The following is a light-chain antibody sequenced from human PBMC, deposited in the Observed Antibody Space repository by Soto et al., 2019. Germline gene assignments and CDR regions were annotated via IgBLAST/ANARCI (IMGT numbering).Light chain of an antibody. V-gene: IGKV3-20*01. J-gene: IGKJ1*01. CDR2: AAS. CDR1: QSVGRNY. CDR3: QQYGTSPWA. Sequence: EIVLTQFPGTLSLSPGERATLSCRASQSVGRNYVAWYQQKPGQAPRVIIYAASNRASGIPDRFSGSGSGSDFTLTISRLEPEDFAVYYCQQYGTSPWAFGQGTKVE.